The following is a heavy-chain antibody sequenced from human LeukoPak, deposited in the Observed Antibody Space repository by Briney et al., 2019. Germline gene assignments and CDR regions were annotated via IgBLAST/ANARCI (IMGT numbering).Heavy chain of an antibody. D-gene: IGHD2-2*01. CDR3: ARDCGDCSSPFPFDY. CDR1: GGSISSGGYY. Sequence: SETLSLTCTVSGGSISSGGYYWSWFGQPPGKGLEWIGYIHHSGNTYYNPSLKSRVTISVDRSKNQFSLKLSSVTAADTAVSYCARDCGDCSSPFPFDYWGQGTLATVSS. J-gene: IGHJ4*02. CDR2: IHHSGNT. V-gene: IGHV4-30-2*01.